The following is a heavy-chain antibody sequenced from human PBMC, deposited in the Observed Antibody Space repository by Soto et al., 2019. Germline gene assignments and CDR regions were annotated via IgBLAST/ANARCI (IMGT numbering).Heavy chain of an antibody. V-gene: IGHV4-30-4*01. Sequence: SETLSLTCTVPGGSISSGDYYWSWIRQPPGKGLEWIGYIYYSGSTYYNPSLKSRVTISVDTSKNQFSLKLSSVTAADTAVYYCARGRYSGYARPFDPWGQGTLVTVSS. CDR1: GGSISSGDYY. J-gene: IGHJ5*02. D-gene: IGHD5-12*01. CDR3: ARGRYSGYARPFDP. CDR2: IYYSGST.